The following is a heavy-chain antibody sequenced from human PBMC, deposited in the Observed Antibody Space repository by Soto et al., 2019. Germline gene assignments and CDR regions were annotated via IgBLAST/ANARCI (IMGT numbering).Heavy chain of an antibody. CDR3: ARFRVRGLGPFY. CDR1: ELNFSSYW. Sequence: GGSLRLSCAASELNFSSYWMSWVRKAPGKGLEWVANIKQDGSEKYYVDSVKGRFTISRDNAKNSLYLQMNSLRAEDTAVYYCARFRVRGLGPFYWGQGTLVTVSS. D-gene: IGHD3-10*01. J-gene: IGHJ4*02. V-gene: IGHV3-7*01. CDR2: IKQDGSEK.